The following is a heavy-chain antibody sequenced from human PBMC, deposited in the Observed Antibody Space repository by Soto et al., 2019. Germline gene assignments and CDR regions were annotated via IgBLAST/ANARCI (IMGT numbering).Heavy chain of an antibody. CDR3: ARGFPNCSGGSCNWFDP. V-gene: IGHV4-34*01. Sequence: LETLSLTCAVYGGSFSGYYWSWIRQPPGKGLEWIGEINHSGSTNYNPSLKSRVTISVDTSKNQFSLKLSSVTAADTAVYYCARGFPNCSGGSCNWFDPWGQGTLVTVSS. D-gene: IGHD2-15*01. CDR2: INHSGST. CDR1: GGSFSGYY. J-gene: IGHJ5*02.